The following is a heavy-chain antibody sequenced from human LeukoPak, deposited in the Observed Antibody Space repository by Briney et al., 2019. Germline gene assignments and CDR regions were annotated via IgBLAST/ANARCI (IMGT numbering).Heavy chain of an antibody. CDR1: GGSISSYY. V-gene: IGHV4-59*01. CDR3: ARLTNYGSGNYYNDY. J-gene: IGHJ4*02. D-gene: IGHD3-10*01. CDR2: IHYSGSA. Sequence: KASETLSLTCTVSGGSISSYYWSWIRQPPGKGLEWIGYIHYSGSASYNPSLRSRVTISVDTSKNQFSLKLSSVTAADTAVYYCARLTNYGSGNYYNDYWGQGTLVTVSS.